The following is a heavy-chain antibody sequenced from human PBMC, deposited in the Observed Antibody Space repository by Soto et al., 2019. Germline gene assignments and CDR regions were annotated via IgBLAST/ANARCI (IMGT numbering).Heavy chain of an antibody. CDR2: IWYDGNKK. D-gene: IGHD2-15*01. Sequence: QVQLVESGGGVVQPGRSLRLSCVASGFTFSRYGMHWVRQAPGKGLEWVAVIWYDGNKKYYADSVKGRFTISRDNSKNTLHLKINSLRAEDTAVYYCARDLGAAANSWGQGTLVTVSS. CDR3: ARDLGAAANS. V-gene: IGHV3-33*01. CDR1: GFTFSRYG. J-gene: IGHJ4*02.